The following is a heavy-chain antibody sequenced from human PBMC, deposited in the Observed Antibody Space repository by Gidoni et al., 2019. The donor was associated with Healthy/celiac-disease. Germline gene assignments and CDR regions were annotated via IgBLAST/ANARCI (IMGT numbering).Heavy chain of an antibody. CDR3: ARDPVSWLQLNYYYYGMDV. Sequence: EVQLVESGGGLVKPGGSLRLSCAASGFTFSSYSMNWVRQAPGKGLEWFSSISSSSSYIYYADAVKGRFTISRDNAKISLYLQMNSLRAEDTAVYYCARDPVSWLQLNYYYYGMDVWGQGTTVTVSS. V-gene: IGHV3-21*01. CDR2: ISSSSSYI. J-gene: IGHJ6*02. CDR1: GFTFSSYS. D-gene: IGHD5-12*01.